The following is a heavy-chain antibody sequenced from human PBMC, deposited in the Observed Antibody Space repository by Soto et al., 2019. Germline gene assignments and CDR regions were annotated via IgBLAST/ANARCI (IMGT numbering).Heavy chain of an antibody. J-gene: IGHJ4*02. CDR1: GYTFTSYA. D-gene: IGHD3-10*01. CDR3: ARDPAYLYGSGSLPFDY. V-gene: IGHV1-3*01. Sequence: ASVKVSCKASGYTFTSYAMHCVRQAPGQRLEWMGWINAGNGNTKYSQKFQGRVTITRDTSASTAYMELSSLRSEDTAVYYCARDPAYLYGSGSLPFDYWGQGTLVTVSS. CDR2: INAGNGNT.